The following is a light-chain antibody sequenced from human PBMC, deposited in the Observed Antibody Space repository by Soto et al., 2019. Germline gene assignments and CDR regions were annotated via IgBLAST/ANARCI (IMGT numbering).Light chain of an antibody. V-gene: IGKV3-15*01. CDR3: QQYNNWPPWT. CDR1: QSVSSN. J-gene: IGKJ1*01. CDR2: GAS. Sequence: EIVMTQSTASLCVSPGEXATLSCRASQSVSSNLAWYQQKPGQAPRLLIYGASTRATGIPARFSGSGSGTEFTLTISSLQSEDFAVYYCQQYNNWPPWTLGQGTKADIK.